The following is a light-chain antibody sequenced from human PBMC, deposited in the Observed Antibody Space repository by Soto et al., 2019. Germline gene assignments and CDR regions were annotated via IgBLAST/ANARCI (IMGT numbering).Light chain of an antibody. V-gene: IGKV3-20*01. CDR1: QSVSSSY. CDR2: DAS. J-gene: IGKJ1*01. Sequence: EIVLTQSPGTLSLSPGVRANLSCRDSQSVSSSYLAWYQQKPGQAPRLLIYDASSRATGIPDRFSGSGSGTDFTLTISRLEPEDFAVYYCQQYGSSPWTFGQGTKVEIK. CDR3: QQYGSSPWT.